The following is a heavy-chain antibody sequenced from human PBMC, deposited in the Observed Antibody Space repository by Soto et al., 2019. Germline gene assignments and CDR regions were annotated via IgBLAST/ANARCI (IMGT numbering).Heavy chain of an antibody. CDR1: GFTFSSYG. CDR3: ARSQFVTMVRGAHPGLDY. D-gene: IGHD3-10*01. J-gene: IGHJ4*02. V-gene: IGHV3-33*08. CDR2: IWYDGSNK. Sequence: GGSLRLSCAASGFTFSSYGMHWVRQAPGKGLEWVAVIWYDGSNKYYADSVKGRFTISRDNSKNTLYLQMNSLRAEDTAVYYCARSQFVTMVRGAHPGLDYWGQGTLVTVSS.